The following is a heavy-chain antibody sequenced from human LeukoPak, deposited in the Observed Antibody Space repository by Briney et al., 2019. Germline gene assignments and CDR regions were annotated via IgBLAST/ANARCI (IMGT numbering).Heavy chain of an antibody. CDR1: GFTFSSYW. D-gene: IGHD3-9*01. J-gene: IGHJ3*02. CDR2: ITSDGSST. V-gene: IGHV3-74*01. CDR3: AKDFDPYAIDAFDI. Sequence: PGGSLRLSCAASGFTFSSYWMHWVRQAPGRGLVWVSHITSDGSSTTYADSMKGRFTISRDNAKNTLYLQMNSLRAEDTAVYYCAKDFDPYAIDAFDIWGQGTMVTVSS.